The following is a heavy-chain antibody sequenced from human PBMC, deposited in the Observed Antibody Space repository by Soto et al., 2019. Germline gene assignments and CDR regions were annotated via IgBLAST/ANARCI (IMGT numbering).Heavy chain of an antibody. CDR3: ARHDTTVTTFDY. V-gene: IGHV4-39*01. J-gene: IGHJ4*02. D-gene: IGHD4-17*01. Sequence: SAPLSLTCTVSGGSISSSSYYWGWIRQPPGKGLEWIGSIYYSGSTYYNPSLKSRVTISVDTSKNQFSLKLSSVTAADTAVYYCARHDTTVTTFDYWGQGTLVTVSS. CDR2: IYYSGST. CDR1: GGSISSSSYY.